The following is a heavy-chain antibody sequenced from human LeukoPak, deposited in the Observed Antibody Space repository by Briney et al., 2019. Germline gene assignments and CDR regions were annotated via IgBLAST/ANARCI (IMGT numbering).Heavy chain of an antibody. Sequence: GGSLRLSCAASGFSFSSYSFNWVRQAPGKGLEWVSSINTVSSYISYADSLKGRFTISRDNAKNSVYLQMDSLRAEDSAVYYCARLRRNTDSSGFFYYYDYWGQGTLVTVSS. CDR2: INTVSSYI. CDR1: GFSFSSYS. V-gene: IGHV3-21*06. D-gene: IGHD3-22*01. J-gene: IGHJ4*02. CDR3: ARLRRNTDSSGFFYYYDY.